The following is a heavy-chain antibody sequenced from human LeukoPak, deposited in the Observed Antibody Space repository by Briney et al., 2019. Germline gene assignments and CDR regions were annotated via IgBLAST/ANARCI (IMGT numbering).Heavy chain of an antibody. V-gene: IGHV4-59*01. D-gene: IGHD7-27*01. CDR1: GGSISNYY. J-gene: IGHJ4*02. Sequence: SETLSLTCTVSGGSISNYYWNWIRQPPGKGLEWIGYIYYTGSTNYNPSLESRVTISVDTSKNQFSLKLSSVTAADTAVYYCASRKLGNDYWGQGTLVTVSS. CDR2: IYYTGST. CDR3: ASRKLGNDY.